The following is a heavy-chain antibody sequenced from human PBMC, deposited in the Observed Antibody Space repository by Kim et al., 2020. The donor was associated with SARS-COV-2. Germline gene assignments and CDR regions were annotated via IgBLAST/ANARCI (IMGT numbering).Heavy chain of an antibody. V-gene: IGHV3-33*01. J-gene: IGHJ4*02. Sequence: ADSVQGRFTISRDNSKNTLYLQMNSLGAEDTAVYYCARDGWGAVAGTPDYWGQGTLVTVSS. CDR3: ARDGWGAVAGTPDY. D-gene: IGHD6-19*01.